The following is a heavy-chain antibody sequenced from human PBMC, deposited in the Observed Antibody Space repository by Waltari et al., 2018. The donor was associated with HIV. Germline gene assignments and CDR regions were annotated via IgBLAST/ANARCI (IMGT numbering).Heavy chain of an antibody. CDR1: GFSLTGYY. V-gene: IGHV1-2*02. CDR3: ARQMTFYDAFDV. CDR2: IYSNTGDT. Sequence: GQSGAEVKKPGASVKVSCKTSGFSLTGYYIHWVRQAPGQGLEWMGWIYSNTGDTNYGLQFEGRVTMTRDTSMRTAYMELRTLRSDDTALYYCARQMTFYDAFDVWGQGTVVTVSS. J-gene: IGHJ3*01.